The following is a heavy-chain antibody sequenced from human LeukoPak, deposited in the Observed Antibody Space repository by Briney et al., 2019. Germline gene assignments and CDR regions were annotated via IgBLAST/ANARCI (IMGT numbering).Heavy chain of an antibody. V-gene: IGHV3-48*02. Sequence: GGSLRLSCAASGFPFSSYVMSWVRQAPGKGLEWVAYISHDSDNIYYPDFVKGRFTISRDNAENSLYLQMNSLRDEDAAIYYCARDSDWAFNYWGQGTRVTVSS. CDR1: GFPFSSYV. J-gene: IGHJ4*02. CDR2: ISHDSDNI. D-gene: IGHD2-21*02. CDR3: ARDSDWAFNY.